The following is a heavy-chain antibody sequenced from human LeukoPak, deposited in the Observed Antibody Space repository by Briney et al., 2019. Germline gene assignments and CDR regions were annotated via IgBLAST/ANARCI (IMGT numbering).Heavy chain of an antibody. D-gene: IGHD3-22*01. J-gene: IGHJ4*02. V-gene: IGHV1-2*02. CDR2: INPNSGGT. CDR3: ARVVRHNYYDSSGYFRAYYFDY. Sequence: VASVKVSCKASGYTFTGYYMHWVRQAPGQGLEWMGWINPNSGGTNYAQKFQGRVTMTRDTSISTAYMELSRLRSDDTAVYYCARVVRHNYYDSSGYFRAYYFDYWGQGTLVTVSS. CDR1: GYTFTGYY.